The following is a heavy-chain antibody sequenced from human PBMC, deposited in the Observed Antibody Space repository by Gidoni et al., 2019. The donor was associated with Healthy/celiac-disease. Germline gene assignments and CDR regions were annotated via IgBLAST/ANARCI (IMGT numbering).Heavy chain of an antibody. Sequence: QVQLVQSGAEVQKPGASVKVSCKASGYPFTSYGLRWVRQAPGQGLEWMGWISAYNGNTNYAQKLQGRVTMTTDTSTSTAYMELRSLRSDDTAVYYCARDPQEYDFWSGYNYYGMDVWGQGTTVTVSS. CDR1: GYPFTSYG. D-gene: IGHD3-3*01. CDR2: ISAYNGNT. CDR3: ARDPQEYDFWSGYNYYGMDV. J-gene: IGHJ6*02. V-gene: IGHV1-18*01.